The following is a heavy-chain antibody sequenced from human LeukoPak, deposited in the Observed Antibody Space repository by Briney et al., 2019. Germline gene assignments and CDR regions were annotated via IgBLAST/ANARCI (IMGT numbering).Heavy chain of an antibody. CDR2: IYSDGTT. V-gene: IGHV4-61*08. CDR3: ARDTRSYDTSGYYYFDY. D-gene: IGHD3-22*01. Sequence: SETLSLTCTVSGVSISSGGYYWNWIRQAPGKGLEWIGYIYSDGTTSYSPSLRSRVTISIDTSRNQFSLKLSSVTAADAAVYYCARDTRSYDTSGYYYFDYWGQGALVTVSS. CDR1: GVSISSGGYY. J-gene: IGHJ4*02.